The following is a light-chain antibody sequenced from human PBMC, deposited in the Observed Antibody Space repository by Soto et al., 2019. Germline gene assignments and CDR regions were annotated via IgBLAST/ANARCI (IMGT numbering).Light chain of an antibody. J-gene: IGLJ1*01. CDR1: SSDVGGYNY. Sequence: QSALTQPASVSGSPGQSITISCTGTSSDVGGYNYVSWYQQHPGKAPELMIYDVSNRPSGVSNRFSGSKSVNTASLTISGLQAEDEADYYCSSYTSSSTRVFGTGTKLTVL. CDR2: DVS. CDR3: SSYTSSSTRV. V-gene: IGLV2-14*01.